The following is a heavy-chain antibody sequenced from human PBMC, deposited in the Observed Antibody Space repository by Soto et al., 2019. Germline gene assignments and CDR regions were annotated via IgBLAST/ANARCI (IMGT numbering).Heavy chain of an antibody. V-gene: IGHV3-23*01. J-gene: IGHJ5*02. CDR2: LSRSGGAT. D-gene: IGHD1-7*01. CDR3: SKGEMSTIRNSFDP. CDR1: GFNTRFYS. Sequence: GGSLRLSCTASGFNTRFYSMSWVRQTPGKGLEWVAALSRSGGATYYADSVRGRFTISRDASRDTLFLQMSNLRAEDTALYYCSKGEMSTIRNSFDPWGQGTLVTVSS.